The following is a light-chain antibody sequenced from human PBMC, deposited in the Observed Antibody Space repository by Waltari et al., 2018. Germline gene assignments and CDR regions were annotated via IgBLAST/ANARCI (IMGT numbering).Light chain of an antibody. CDR1: ALPQQY. Sequence: SYELTQPPSVPVSPGQTARIPCSGDALPQQYIYWYQQKPGQAPIRVMFKDSERPSEIPERFSGSTSGTTVTLTISEVQAEDEADYYCQSADSSGDYVVFGGGTKLTVL. CDR3: QSADSSGDYVV. CDR2: KDS. J-gene: IGLJ2*01. V-gene: IGLV3-25*03.